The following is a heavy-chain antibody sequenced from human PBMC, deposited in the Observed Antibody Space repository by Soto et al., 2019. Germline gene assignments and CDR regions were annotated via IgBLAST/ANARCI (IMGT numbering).Heavy chain of an antibody. V-gene: IGHV1-69*13. Sequence: SVKVSCKASGGTFSSYAISWVRQAPGQGLEWMGGIIPIFGTANYAQKFQGRVTITADESTSTAYMELSSLRSGDTAVYYCAAETYYYDSSGYSFDYWGQGTSVTVSS. CDR1: GGTFSSYA. CDR3: AAETYYYDSSGYSFDY. CDR2: IIPIFGTA. J-gene: IGHJ4*03. D-gene: IGHD3-22*01.